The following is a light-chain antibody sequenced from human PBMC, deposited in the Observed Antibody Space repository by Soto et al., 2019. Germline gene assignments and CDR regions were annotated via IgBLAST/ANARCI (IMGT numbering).Light chain of an antibody. CDR3: QQYDTYPWT. V-gene: IGKV1-5*03. J-gene: IGKJ1*01. CDR2: KAS. Sequence: DIQVTQSPSTLSASVGDRVSITCRASQNVNSWLAWYQQKSGKAPKLLIHKASSLQSGVPSRFSGSESGTLFTLTISSLQPDDFAIYYCQQYDTYPWTFGQGTKVEIK. CDR1: QNVNSW.